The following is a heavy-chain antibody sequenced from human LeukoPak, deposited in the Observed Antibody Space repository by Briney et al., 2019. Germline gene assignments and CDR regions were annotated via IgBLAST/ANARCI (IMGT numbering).Heavy chain of an antibody. J-gene: IGHJ4*02. Sequence: PGGSLRLSCAASGFTFGNYPMSWVRQAPGKGLEWVSVVSANGISTLYADSVKGRFTISRDNPMNTLYLQMSSLRAEDTAVYYCAREELATGYFDYWGQGTLVTVSS. D-gene: IGHD5-24*01. CDR2: VSANGIST. CDR1: GFTFGNYP. V-gene: IGHV3-23*01. CDR3: AREELATGYFDY.